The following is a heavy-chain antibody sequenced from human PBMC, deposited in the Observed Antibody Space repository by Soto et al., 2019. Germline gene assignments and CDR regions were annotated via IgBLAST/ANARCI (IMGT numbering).Heavy chain of an antibody. CDR3: ARDLPGAKDYGMDV. CDR1: GFTFSTYT. V-gene: IGHV3-21*01. Sequence: GGSLRLSCAASGFTFSTYTMSWVRQAPGKGLEWLSFITGYSNFKLYADSVEGRFSISRDNAKNSVYLEMNSLRADDTGVYYCARDLPGAKDYGMDVWGQGTTVTVSS. J-gene: IGHJ6*02. CDR2: ITGYSNFK.